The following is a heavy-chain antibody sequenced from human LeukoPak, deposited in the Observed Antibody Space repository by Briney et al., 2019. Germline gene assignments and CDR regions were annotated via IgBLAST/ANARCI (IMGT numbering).Heavy chain of an antibody. J-gene: IGHJ3*02. CDR3: AREGSGESWPTLDI. CDR2: MKHDGSEI. CDR1: GFTFNTYW. Sequence: PGGSLRLSCAASGFTFNTYWMAWIRQVPGEGLEWVANMKHDGSEIYYGGSVKGRFTISRDNAKNSLYLQMNSLRVEDTAVYCAREGSGESWPTLDIWGQGTMVTVSS. D-gene: IGHD3-10*01. V-gene: IGHV3-7*01.